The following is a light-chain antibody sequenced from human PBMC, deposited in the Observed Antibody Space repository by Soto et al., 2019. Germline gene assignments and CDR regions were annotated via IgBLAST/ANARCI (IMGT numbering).Light chain of an antibody. Sequence: DLQMTQSPSSLSASVGDRITITCRASQTINTFLHWYQQKPGQAPKVLIYAASNLQSGVPSRFIGSGSGTDFTLTVNSLQPEDFGTYYCQQGYTTPWTFGQGTKVDVK. J-gene: IGKJ1*01. CDR3: QQGYTTPWT. V-gene: IGKV1-39*01. CDR2: AAS. CDR1: QTINTF.